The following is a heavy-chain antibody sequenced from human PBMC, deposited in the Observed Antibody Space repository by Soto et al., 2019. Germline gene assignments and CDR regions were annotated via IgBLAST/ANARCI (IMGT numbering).Heavy chain of an antibody. D-gene: IGHD3-9*01. CDR1: GGSISSYY. J-gene: IGHJ4*02. CDR2: IYYSGST. Sequence: SETLSLTCTVSGGSISSYYWSWIRQPPGKGLEWIGYIYYSGSTNCNPSLKSRVTISVDTSKNQFSLKLSSVTAADTAVYYCARGGLTPFDYWGQGTLVTVSS. V-gene: IGHV4-59*01. CDR3: ARGGLTPFDY.